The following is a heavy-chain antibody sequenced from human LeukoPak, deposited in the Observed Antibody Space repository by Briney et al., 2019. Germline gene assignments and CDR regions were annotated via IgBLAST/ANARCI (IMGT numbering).Heavy chain of an antibody. J-gene: IGHJ5*02. D-gene: IGHD6-13*01. CDR2: IYSGGST. CDR3: ARVGTYSSSPFDP. V-gene: IGHV3-53*01. Sequence: PGGSLRLSCAASGFTVSSNYMSWVRQAPGKGLEWVSVIYSGGSTYYADSVEGRFTISRDNSKNTLYLQMNSLRAEDTAVYYCARVGTYSSSPFDPWGQGTLVTVSS. CDR1: GFTVSSNY.